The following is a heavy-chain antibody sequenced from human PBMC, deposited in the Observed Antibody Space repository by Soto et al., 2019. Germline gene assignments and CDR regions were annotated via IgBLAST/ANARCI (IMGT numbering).Heavy chain of an antibody. V-gene: IGHV1-46*01. Sequence: GASVKVSCKASGYTFTSYYMHWVRQAPGQGLEWMGIINPSGGSTSYAQKFQGRVTMTRDTSTSTVYMELSSLRSEDTAVYYCAGGLSIYPRTNYYGMDVWGQGTTVTVSS. CDR3: AGGLSIYPRTNYYGMDV. J-gene: IGHJ6*02. D-gene: IGHD3-16*02. CDR2: INPSGGST. CDR1: GYTFTSYY.